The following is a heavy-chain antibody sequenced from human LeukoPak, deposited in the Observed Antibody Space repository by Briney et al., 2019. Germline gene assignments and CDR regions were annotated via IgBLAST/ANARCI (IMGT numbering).Heavy chain of an antibody. CDR1: GFTFSSYG. V-gene: IGHV3-64*04. D-gene: IGHD4-23*01. CDR3: ARDTYGGIHY. J-gene: IGHJ4*02. Sequence: GGSLRLSCSASGFTFSSYGMHWVRQAPGKGLEYVSGISNKGGSTYYADSVKGRFTISRDNAKNSLYLQMNSLRAEDTAVYYCARDTYGGIHYWGQGTLVTVSS. CDR2: ISNKGGST.